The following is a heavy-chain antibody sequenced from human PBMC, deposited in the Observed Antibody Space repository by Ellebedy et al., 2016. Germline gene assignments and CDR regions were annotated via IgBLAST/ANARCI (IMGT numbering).Heavy chain of an antibody. V-gene: IGHV4-59*01. J-gene: IGHJ3*02. D-gene: IGHD3-9*01. CDR3: ASGHLPLNI. CDR1: GGSISSYY. Sequence: SETLSLTXTVSGGSISSYYWSWIRQLPGKGLEWIGYIYYSGSTNYNPSLKSRVTISVDTSKNQVSLKLNSVTAADTAVYYCASGHLPLNIWGQGTMVTVSS. CDR2: IYYSGST.